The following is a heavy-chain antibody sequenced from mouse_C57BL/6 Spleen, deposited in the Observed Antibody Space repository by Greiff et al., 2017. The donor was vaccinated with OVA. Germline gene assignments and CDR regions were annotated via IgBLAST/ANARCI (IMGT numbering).Heavy chain of an antibody. J-gene: IGHJ2*01. CDR3: AISGGNYVGYYFDY. CDR1: GYTFTSYW. D-gene: IGHD2-1*01. Sequence: QVQLQQPGAELVMPGASVKLSCKASGYTFTSYWMHWVKQRPGPGLEWIGEIDPSDSYTNYNQKFKGKSTLTVDKSSSTAYMQLISLTSEYSAVYYGAISGGNYVGYYFDYWGQGTTLTVSS. V-gene: IGHV1-69*01. CDR2: IDPSDSYT.